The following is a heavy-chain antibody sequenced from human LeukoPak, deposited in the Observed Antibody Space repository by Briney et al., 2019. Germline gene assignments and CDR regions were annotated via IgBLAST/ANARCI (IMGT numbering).Heavy chain of an antibody. V-gene: IGHV1-18*01. Sequence: ASVKVSCKASGYTFTSYGITWVRQAPGQGLGWMGWISAYNAYTYYAQKLQGRVTMTTDTSTSTAYMELRSLRSDDTAVYYCARESGRDFPDWGQGTLVTVSS. D-gene: IGHD2-21*01. CDR1: GYTFTSYG. J-gene: IGHJ4*02. CDR3: ARESGRDFPD. CDR2: ISAYNAYT.